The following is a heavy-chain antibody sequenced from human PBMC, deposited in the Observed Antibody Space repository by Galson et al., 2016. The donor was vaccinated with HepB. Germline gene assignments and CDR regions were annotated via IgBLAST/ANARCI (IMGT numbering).Heavy chain of an antibody. CDR3: ARDLKQGEDHWDGYYYFCMDV. V-gene: IGHV3-21*01. CDR1: GLTVSTNC. D-gene: IGHD1-1*01. Sequence: LRLSCAPSGLTVSTNCVSWVRQAPGKGLEWVSSISSSSSYIYYADSVKGRFTISRDNAKNSLYLQMNSLRAEDTAVYYCARDLKQGEDHWDGYYYFCMDVWGQGTTVTVSS. J-gene: IGHJ6*02. CDR2: ISSSSSYI.